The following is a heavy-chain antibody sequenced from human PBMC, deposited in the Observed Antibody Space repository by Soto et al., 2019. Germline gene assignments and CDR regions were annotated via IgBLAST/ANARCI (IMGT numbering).Heavy chain of an antibody. V-gene: IGHV1-69*13. Sequence: ASVKVSCKASGGTFSSYDISWVRQAPGQGLEWMGGIIPIFGTANYAQKFQGRVTITADESTSTAYMELSSLRSEDTAVYYCARVAPPTMVRGVIKGPPYGMDVWGQGTTVTVSS. CDR2: IIPIFGTA. CDR3: ARVAPPTMVRGVIKGPPYGMDV. D-gene: IGHD3-10*01. CDR1: GGTFSSYD. J-gene: IGHJ6*02.